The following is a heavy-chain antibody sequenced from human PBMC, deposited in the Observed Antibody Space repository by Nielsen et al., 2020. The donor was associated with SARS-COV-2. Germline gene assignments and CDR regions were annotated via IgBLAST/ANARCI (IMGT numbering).Heavy chain of an antibody. CDR1: GYTFTSYD. V-gene: IGHV1-8*01. J-gene: IGHJ6*02. CDR2: MNPNSGNT. D-gene: IGHD6-13*01. CDR3: ARYRAAAAGRTSRSGMDV. Sequence: ASVKVSCKASGYTFTSYDINWVRQATGQGLEWMGWMNPNSGNTGYAQKFQGRVTMTRNTSISTAYMELSSLRSEDTAVYYCARYRAAAAGRTSRSGMDVWGQGTTVTVSS.